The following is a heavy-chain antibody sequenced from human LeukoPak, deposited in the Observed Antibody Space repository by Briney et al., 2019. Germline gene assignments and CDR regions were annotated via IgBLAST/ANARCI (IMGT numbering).Heavy chain of an antibody. J-gene: IGHJ4*02. V-gene: IGHV3-21*01. CDR2: ISSSSSYI. D-gene: IGHD6-13*01. CDR3: AREFSRSWDQLDY. CDR1: GFTFSSYS. Sequence: PGGSLRLSCAASGFTFSSYSMNWVRQAPGKGLEWVSSISSSSSYIYYADSVKGRFTISRDNAKNSLYLQMNSLRAEDTAVYYCAREFSRSWDQLDYWDQGTLVTVSS.